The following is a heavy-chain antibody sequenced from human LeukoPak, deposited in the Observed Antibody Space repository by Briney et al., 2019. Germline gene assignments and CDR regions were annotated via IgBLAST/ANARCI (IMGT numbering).Heavy chain of an antibody. V-gene: IGHV4-4*02. CDR1: GGSISSSNW. D-gene: IGHD6-6*01. CDR3: ARTSIAARRANAFDI. Sequence: SETLSLTCAVSGGSISSSNWWSWVRQPPGKGLEWIGEIYHSGSTNYNPSLKSRVTISVDRSKNQFSLKLSSVTAADTAVYYCARTSIAARRANAFDIWGQGTMVTVSS. J-gene: IGHJ3*02. CDR2: IYHSGST.